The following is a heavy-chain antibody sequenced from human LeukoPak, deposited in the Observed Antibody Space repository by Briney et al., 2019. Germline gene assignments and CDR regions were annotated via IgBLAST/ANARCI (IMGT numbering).Heavy chain of an antibody. D-gene: IGHD2/OR15-2a*01. CDR1: GESINPYY. Sequence: SSETLSLTCTVSGESINPYYWNWIRRSAGKGLEWIGHIYKSGTTNFNPSLTSRVTMSLDTSRNQFSLKLRSVTAADTAVYFCARSFLDYMDVWGKGTTVTVSS. CDR3: ARSFLDYMDV. CDR2: IYKSGTT. V-gene: IGHV4-4*07. J-gene: IGHJ6*03.